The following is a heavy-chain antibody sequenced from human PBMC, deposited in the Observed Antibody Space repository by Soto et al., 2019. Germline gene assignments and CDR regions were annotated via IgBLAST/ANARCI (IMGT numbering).Heavy chain of an antibody. D-gene: IGHD5-18*01. J-gene: IGHJ6*02. Sequence: QVQVVQSGAEVKKPGSSVKVSCKVSGGIFTNNAISWVRQAPGQGLEWLGGVIPLFDTAYYAQIFRGRLMISADGATTTAYRELSGLTSADTAVYFCATGGHNDGYNFYHGMDVWGQGTTVTVS. CDR2: VIPLFDTA. CDR1: GGIFTNNA. V-gene: IGHV1-69*01. CDR3: ATGGHNDGYNFYHGMDV.